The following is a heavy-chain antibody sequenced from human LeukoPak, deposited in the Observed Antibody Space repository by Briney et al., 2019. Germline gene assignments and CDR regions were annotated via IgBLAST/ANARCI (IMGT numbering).Heavy chain of an antibody. CDR3: ARAFTAEAGTWPYYYYGMDV. J-gene: IGHJ6*02. CDR1: GYTFTGYY. V-gene: IGHV1-2*02. D-gene: IGHD6-19*01. Sequence: ASVKVSCKASGYTFTGYYMHWVRQAPGQGLEWMGWINPNSGGTNYAQKFQGRVTMTRDTSISTAYMELSRLRSDDTAVYYCARAFTAEAGTWPYYYYGMDVWGQGTTVTVSS. CDR2: INPNSGGT.